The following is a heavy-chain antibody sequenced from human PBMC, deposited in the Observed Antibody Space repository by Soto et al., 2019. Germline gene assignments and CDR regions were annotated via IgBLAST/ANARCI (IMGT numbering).Heavy chain of an antibody. Sequence: EVQLVESGGGLVKPGGSLRLSCAASGFTFSSYSMNWVRQAPGKGLEWVSAISSSSSYIYYADSVKGRFTISRDNAKNSMYLQMNSLRAEDTAVYYCAREVTRYCIGGSCYPSDYWGQGTLVTVSS. CDR3: AREVTRYCIGGSCYPSDY. CDR1: GFTFSSYS. CDR2: ISSSSSYI. D-gene: IGHD2-15*01. J-gene: IGHJ4*02. V-gene: IGHV3-21*01.